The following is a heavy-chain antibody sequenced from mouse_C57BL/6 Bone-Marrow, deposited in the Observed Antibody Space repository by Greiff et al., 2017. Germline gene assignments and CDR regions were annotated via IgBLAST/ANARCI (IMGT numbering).Heavy chain of an antibody. D-gene: IGHD1-3*01. J-gene: IGHJ4*01. CDR2: IWGDGGT. CDR3: AKGRSGSCYYAMDY. V-gene: IGHV2-3*01. Sequence: QVQLKQSGPGLVAPSQSLSITCTVSGFSLTGYGVSWVRQPPGNGLEWLGVIWGDGGTNYHSAIISRLSISKDNAKRQVILELNRLQTDNTATYYCAKGRSGSCYYAMDYWGQGTSVTVSS. CDR1: GFSLTGYG.